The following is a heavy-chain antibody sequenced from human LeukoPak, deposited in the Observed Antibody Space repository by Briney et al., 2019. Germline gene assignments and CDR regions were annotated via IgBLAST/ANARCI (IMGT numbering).Heavy chain of an antibody. D-gene: IGHD3-16*01. CDR3: ARSAVQGGVWV. Sequence: ASVKVSCKASGYIFTDYYMHWVRQAPGQELGWMGRINPNSGGTNYAQKFQGRVTMTRDKSNSTAYLQWSSLKASDTAMYYCARSAVQGGVWVWGQGTLVTVSS. J-gene: IGHJ4*02. CDR1: GYIFTDYY. V-gene: IGHV1/OR15-1*04. CDR2: INPNSGGT.